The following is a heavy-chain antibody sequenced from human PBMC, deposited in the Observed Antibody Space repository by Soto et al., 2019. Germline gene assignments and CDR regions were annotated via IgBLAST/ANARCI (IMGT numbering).Heavy chain of an antibody. CDR3: ARVIITATGTSGFDS. CDR1: GGSIRSSDYY. CDR2: VYYSESA. V-gene: IGHV4-30-4*01. D-gene: IGHD6-13*01. J-gene: IGHJ4*02. Sequence: QVQLQESGPGLVKPSQTLSLTCTVSGGSIRSSDYYWSWIRQPPGKGLEWIGYVYYSESAYYNQSLQSRGFISIDTSKNQFSLTLSSVTAADTAVYYCARVIITATGTSGFDSWGQGTLVTVSS.